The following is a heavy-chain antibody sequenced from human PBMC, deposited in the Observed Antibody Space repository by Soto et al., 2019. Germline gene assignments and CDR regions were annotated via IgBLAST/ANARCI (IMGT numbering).Heavy chain of an antibody. CDR1: GYTFISHG. CDR3: ARVSSSILVVPDYGMDV. J-gene: IGHJ6*02. D-gene: IGHD2-15*01. CDR2: ISGKNGNT. Sequence: QVQLVQSGVEVKKPGASVKVSCKASGYTFISHGISWVRQAPGQGLEWMGWISGKNGNTNYAQKLQGRVTLTTDTSTSTSYMELSSLRSDDTAVYYCARVSSSILVVPDYGMDVWGQGTTVTVSS. V-gene: IGHV1-18*04.